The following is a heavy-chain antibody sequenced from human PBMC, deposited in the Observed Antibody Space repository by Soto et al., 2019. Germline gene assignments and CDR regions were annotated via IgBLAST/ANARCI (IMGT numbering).Heavy chain of an antibody. Sequence: PLSLSCSFSGDSSSTSTYSWSWIRQPPGKALEWVGFIYHSGVTSYNPSLKSRVSISLDMSTSQCTLNLRPVTAADPAVYYGAGMTSPSGIRCDPWGPAPRVTV. D-gene: IGHD1-26*01. CDR1: GDSSSTSTYS. CDR3: AGMTSPSGIRCDP. V-gene: IGHV4-30-2*01. J-gene: IGHJ5*02. CDR2: IYHSGVT.